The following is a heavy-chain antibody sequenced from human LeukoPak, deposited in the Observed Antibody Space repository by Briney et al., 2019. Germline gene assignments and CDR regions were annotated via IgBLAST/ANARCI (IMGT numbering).Heavy chain of an antibody. CDR1: GSSVSGNY. D-gene: IGHD5-24*01. J-gene: IGHJ4*02. CDR3: ARGGLHSDFDS. Sequence: GGSLRLSCVGSGSSVSGNYMSWVRQAPGKGLEWVSFINTGGSTYYADSVKGRFTISRDNSKNTLFLQMNSLRAEDTAVYYCARGGLHSDFDSWGQGTLVTVSS. V-gene: IGHV3-66*01. CDR2: INTGGST.